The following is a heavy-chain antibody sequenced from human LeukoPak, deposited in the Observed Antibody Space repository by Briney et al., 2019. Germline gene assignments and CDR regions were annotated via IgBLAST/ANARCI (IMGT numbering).Heavy chain of an antibody. J-gene: IGHJ4*02. Sequence: GASVKVSCKASGYTFTSYYMHWVRQAPGQGLEWMGIINPSGGSTSYAQKFQGRVTMTRDMSTSTVYMELSSLRSEDTAVYYCARDGSYYGSGSYGPPDYWGQGTLVTVSS. D-gene: IGHD3-10*01. CDR3: ARDGSYYGSGSYGPPDY. CDR2: INPSGGST. CDR1: GYTFTSYY. V-gene: IGHV1-46*01.